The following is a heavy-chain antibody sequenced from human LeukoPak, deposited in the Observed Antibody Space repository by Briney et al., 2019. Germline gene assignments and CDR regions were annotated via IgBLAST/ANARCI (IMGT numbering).Heavy chain of an antibody. V-gene: IGHV5-10-1*01. CDR1: GYSFTSYW. D-gene: IGHD2-2*01. CDR3: ARRQGCSSTSCPPDY. J-gene: IGHJ4*02. CDR2: IDPSDSYT. Sequence: GESLKISCKGSGYSFTSYWISWVRQMPGKGLEWMGRIDPSDSYTNYSPSFQGHVTISADKSISTAYLQWSSLKASDTAIYYCARRQGCSSTSCPPDYWGQGTLVTVSP.